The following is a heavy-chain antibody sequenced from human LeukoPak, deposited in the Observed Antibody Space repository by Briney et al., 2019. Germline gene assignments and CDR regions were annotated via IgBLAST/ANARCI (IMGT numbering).Heavy chain of an antibody. CDR3: ARQSSTDYYYYGLDV. Sequence: SQTLSLTCAISGDRVSSNSAAWNWTSQSPSGALKWRGRPYYRSKWYYDYALSVKRRIVINPDTSKNQFSLQLNSVTPEDTAVYYCARQSSTDYYYYGLDVWGQGTTVAVSS. V-gene: IGHV6-1*01. CDR2: PYYRSKWYY. CDR1: GDRVSSNSAA. D-gene: IGHD1-1*01. J-gene: IGHJ6*02.